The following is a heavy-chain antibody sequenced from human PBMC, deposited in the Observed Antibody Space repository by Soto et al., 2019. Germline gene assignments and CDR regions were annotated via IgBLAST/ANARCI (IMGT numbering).Heavy chain of an antibody. Sequence: GASVKGSCKASGYGITRYDINWVRQAKEKGQEWMGWMNPNSGNTGYAQKFQGRVTMTRNTSISTAYMELSSLRSEDTAVYYCARGEGYCSSTSCYRSGDTAWGKGTTVTVSS. CDR3: ARGEGYCSSTSCYRSGDTA. V-gene: IGHV1-8*01. CDR1: GYGITRYD. CDR2: MNPNSGNT. J-gene: IGHJ6*04. D-gene: IGHD2-2*01.